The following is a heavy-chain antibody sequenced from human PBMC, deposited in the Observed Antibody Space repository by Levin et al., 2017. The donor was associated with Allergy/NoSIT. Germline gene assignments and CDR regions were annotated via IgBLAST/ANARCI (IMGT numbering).Heavy chain of an antibody. CDR1: GFTFSSYA. CDR3: AKHPGGPTGWFDP. J-gene: IGHJ5*02. Sequence: GESLKISCAASGFTFSSYAMSWVRQAPGKGLEWVSAISGSGGSTYYADSVKGRFTISRDNSKNTLYLQMNSLRAEDTAVYYCAKHPGGPTGWFDPWGQGTLVTVSS. D-gene: IGHD1-14*01. CDR2: ISGSGGST. V-gene: IGHV3-23*01.